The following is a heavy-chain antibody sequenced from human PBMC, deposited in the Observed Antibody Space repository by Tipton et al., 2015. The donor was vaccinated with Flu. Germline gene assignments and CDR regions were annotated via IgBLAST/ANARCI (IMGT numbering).Heavy chain of an antibody. CDR1: DYSISSNYY. Sequence: TLSLTCDISDYSISSNYYWGWIRQSPGKGLEWIGSIYQSVSTYYNPSLKSRVTISVDTSKNQFSLRLSSVTAADTAVYYCARARAPYYSYAMDVWGQGTTVTVSS. V-gene: IGHV4-38-2*01. CDR3: ARARAPYYSYAMDV. CDR2: IYQSVST. J-gene: IGHJ6*02.